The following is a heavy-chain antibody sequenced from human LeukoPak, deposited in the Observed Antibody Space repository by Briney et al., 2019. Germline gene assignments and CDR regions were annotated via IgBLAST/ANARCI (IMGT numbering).Heavy chain of an antibody. V-gene: IGHV4-38-2*02. CDR3: AREGGDTMVRGVIIPYYFDY. J-gene: IGHJ4*02. CDR1: GYSISSDYF. CDR2: IFHSGSV. D-gene: IGHD3-10*01. Sequence: SETLSLTCIVSGYSISSDYFWGLVRQPPGKGLEWIGSIFHSGSVYYNPSLKSRVTISVDPSKNRFSLKLSSVTAADTAVYYCAREGGDTMVRGVIIPYYFDYWGQGTLVTVSS.